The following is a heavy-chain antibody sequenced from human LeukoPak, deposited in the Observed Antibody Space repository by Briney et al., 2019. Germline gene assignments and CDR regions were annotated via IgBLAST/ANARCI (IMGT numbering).Heavy chain of an antibody. J-gene: IGHJ5*02. V-gene: IGHV3-74*01. CDR1: GFTFSSYW. Sequence: GGSLRLSCAASGFTFSSYWMHWVRQAPGKGLVWVSRIKSDGSSTTYADSVKGRFTISRDNAKNTLYLQMNSLRAEDTAVYYCARGEAAAGIHNCFDPWGQGTLVTVSS. D-gene: IGHD6-13*01. CDR2: IKSDGSST. CDR3: ARGEAAAGIHNCFDP.